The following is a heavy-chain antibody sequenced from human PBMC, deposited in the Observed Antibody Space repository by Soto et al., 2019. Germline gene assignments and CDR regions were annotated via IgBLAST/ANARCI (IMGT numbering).Heavy chain of an antibody. V-gene: IGHV1-69*13. D-gene: IGHD6-13*01. Sequence: SVKVSCKASGGTFSSYAISWVRQAPGQGLEWMGGIIPIFGTANYAQKFQGRVTITADESTSTAYMELSSLRSEDTAVYYCARSMQQLGPSWFDPWGQGTLVTVSS. CDR1: GGTFSSYA. J-gene: IGHJ5*02. CDR3: ARSMQQLGPSWFDP. CDR2: IIPIFGTA.